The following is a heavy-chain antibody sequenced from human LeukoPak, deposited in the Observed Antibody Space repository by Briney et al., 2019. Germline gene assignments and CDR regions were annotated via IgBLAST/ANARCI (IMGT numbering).Heavy chain of an antibody. CDR2: VYTSGST. J-gene: IGHJ3*02. CDR3: ARLITGTTTAFDI. D-gene: IGHD1-7*01. CDR1: GGSISGYY. V-gene: IGHV4-4*07. Sequence: SETLSLTCSVSGGSISGYYWTWIRQPAGKGLEWIGRVYTSGSTHYNPSLKTRLTMSIDTSKNQFSLKLSSVTAADTAVYYCARLITGTTTAFDIWGQGTMVTVSS.